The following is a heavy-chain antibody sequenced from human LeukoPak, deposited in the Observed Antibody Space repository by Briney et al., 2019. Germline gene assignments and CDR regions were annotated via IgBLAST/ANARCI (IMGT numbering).Heavy chain of an antibody. Sequence: SETLSLTCTVSGGSISRYYWSWIRQPPGKGLEWIGYIYYSGSTNYNPSLKSRVTISVDTSKNQFSLKLSSVTAADTAVYYCARDRLGGKFDPWGQGTLVTVSS. CDR1: GGSISRYY. D-gene: IGHD1-14*01. V-gene: IGHV4-59*01. J-gene: IGHJ5*02. CDR2: IYYSGST. CDR3: ARDRLGGKFDP.